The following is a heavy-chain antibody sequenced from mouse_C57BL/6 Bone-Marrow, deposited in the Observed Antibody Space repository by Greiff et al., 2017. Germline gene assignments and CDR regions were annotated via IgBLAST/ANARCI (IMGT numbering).Heavy chain of an antibody. CDR2: LNPNNGGT. V-gene: IGHV1-26*01. J-gene: IGHJ1*03. CDR1: GYTFTDYY. D-gene: IGHD1-1*01. CDR3: ARYYYGSSYCWYFDV. Sequence: VQLQQSGPELVKPGASVKISCKASGYTFTDYYMNWVKQSHGKSLEWIGDLNPNNGGTSYNQKFKGKATLTVDKSSSTAYMELRSLTSEDSAVYYCARYYYGSSYCWYFDVWGTGSTVTVAS.